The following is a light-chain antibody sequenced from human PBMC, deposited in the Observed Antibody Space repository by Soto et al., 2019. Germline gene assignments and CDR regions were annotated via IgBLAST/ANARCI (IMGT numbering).Light chain of an antibody. J-gene: IGKJ1*01. Sequence: EIVLTQSPGTLSLSPGERATLSCRASQSVSSTYSAWYLQKPGQAPRLLIYGASSRAAGIPDRFSGSGSGTYFTLTISRLEPEDFAVYYCEQYTNSPEWTFGQGTMVEIK. CDR1: QSVSSTY. CDR3: EQYTNSPEWT. V-gene: IGKV3-20*01. CDR2: GAS.